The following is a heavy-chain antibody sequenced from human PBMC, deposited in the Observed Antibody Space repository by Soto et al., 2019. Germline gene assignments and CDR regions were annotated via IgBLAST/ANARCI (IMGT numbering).Heavy chain of an antibody. CDR1: NGSISSRSSY. J-gene: IGHJ4*02. CDR3: GGQDYGAKGYYFEN. D-gene: IGHD4-17*01. V-gene: IGHV4-39*01. CDR2: IYYIGNT. Sequence: QLQLQESGSGLVKPSETLSLTCIVSNGSISSRSSYWGWIRQTPGKGLEWIGSIYYIGNTYYNPSFNSRDPISIDTSKTEFSLTMNSVTAADTAVYFCGGQDYGAKGYYFENWGQGALVNVSS.